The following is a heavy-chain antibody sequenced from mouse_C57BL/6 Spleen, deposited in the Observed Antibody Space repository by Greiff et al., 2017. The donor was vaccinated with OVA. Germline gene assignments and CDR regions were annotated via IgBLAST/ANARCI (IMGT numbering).Heavy chain of an antibody. CDR2: IYPGDGDT. J-gene: IGHJ2*01. CDR1: GYAFSSYW. CDR3: ARSDYYGSSYDDY. D-gene: IGHD1-1*01. V-gene: IGHV1-80*01. Sequence: VKLVESGAELVKPGASVKISCKASGYAFSSYWMNWVKRRPGKGLEWIGQIYPGDGDTNYNGKFKGKATLTADKSSSTAYMQLSSLTSEDSAVYFCARSDYYGSSYDDYWGQGTTRTVSS.